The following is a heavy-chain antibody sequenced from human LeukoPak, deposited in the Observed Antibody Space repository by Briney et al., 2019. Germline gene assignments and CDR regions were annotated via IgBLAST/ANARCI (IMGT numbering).Heavy chain of an antibody. CDR1: GFTLSTYA. D-gene: IGHD2-21*01. Sequence: GGSLRLSCAASGFTLSTYAMSWVRQTPGKGLEWVAATSSSDAGTYHADSVRGRFAISRDNSKNTLYLQMNSLRAEDAAVYFCAKAPVTSCRGAYCYPFDSWGQGTLVTVSS. V-gene: IGHV3-23*01. J-gene: IGHJ4*02. CDR3: AKAPVTSCRGAYCYPFDS. CDR2: TSSSDAGT.